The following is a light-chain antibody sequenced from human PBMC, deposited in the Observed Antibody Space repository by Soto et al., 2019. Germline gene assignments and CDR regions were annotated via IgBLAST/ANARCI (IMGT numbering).Light chain of an antibody. CDR2: SAS. CDR3: QQYGNSPSA. J-gene: IGKJ1*01. CDR1: QSVTAGR. Sequence: VVLTQSPDNLSLSPGERATLSCRASQSVTAGRLAWYQQKPGQAPRLLIYSASSRTTGIPDRFSGSGSGTDFTLTISRLEPEDFAVYYCQQYGNSPSAFGQGTKVDIK. V-gene: IGKV3-20*01.